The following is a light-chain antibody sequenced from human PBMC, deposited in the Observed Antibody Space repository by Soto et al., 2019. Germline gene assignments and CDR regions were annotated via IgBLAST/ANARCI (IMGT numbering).Light chain of an antibody. Sequence: EIVLTQSPATLSLSPGERATLSCRASQSISTCLAWYQQKPGQAPRLLIYDASHRATGIPARFSGSGSGTDFTLTISSLEPEDFAVYYCQQRSNWPPYTFGQGTKLEIK. CDR2: DAS. V-gene: IGKV3-11*01. CDR1: QSISTC. CDR3: QQRSNWPPYT. J-gene: IGKJ2*01.